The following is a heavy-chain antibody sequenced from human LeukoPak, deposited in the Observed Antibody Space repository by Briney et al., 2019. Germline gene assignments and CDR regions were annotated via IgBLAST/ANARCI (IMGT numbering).Heavy chain of an antibody. D-gene: IGHD2-2*01. CDR1: GFTFSSYA. Sequence: GGSLRLSCAASGFTFSSYAMSWVRQAPGKGLEWVSGISGSGGSTYYADSVKGRFTISRDNSKNTLYLQMNSLRAEDTAVYYCAKDNYCSSTSCPLVAFDIWGQGTMVTVSS. J-gene: IGHJ3*02. V-gene: IGHV3-23*01. CDR2: ISGSGGST. CDR3: AKDNYCSSTSCPLVAFDI.